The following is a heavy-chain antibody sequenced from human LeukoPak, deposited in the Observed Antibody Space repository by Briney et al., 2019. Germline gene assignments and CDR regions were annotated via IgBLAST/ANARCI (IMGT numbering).Heavy chain of an antibody. CDR2: TYYRSTWYN. CDR3: ARRLTQYDCFDP. Sequence: SQTLPLTCAISGDSVSSNSVTWNWIRQSPSRGLEWLGRTYYRSTWYNDYAVSVRGRITVNPDTSKNQFSLHLNSVTPEGTAVYYCARRLTQYDCFDPWGQGILVTVSS. V-gene: IGHV6-1*01. CDR1: GDSVSSNSVT. D-gene: IGHD2-2*01. J-gene: IGHJ5*02.